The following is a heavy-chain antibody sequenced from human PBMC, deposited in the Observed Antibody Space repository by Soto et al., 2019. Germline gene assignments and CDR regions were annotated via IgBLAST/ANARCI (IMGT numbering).Heavy chain of an antibody. V-gene: IGHV3-48*02. CDR3: ARDKIVGYYGSGSYYNYFDY. CDR2: ISSSSSTI. CDR1: GYPFSRYS. D-gene: IGHD3-10*01. Sequence: GGSLSRSCAASGYPFSRYSMNWVRQAPGPGLARVSYISSSSSTIYYAASVKGRFTISRDNAKNSLYLQMNSLRDEDTAVYYCARDKIVGYYGSGSYYNYFDYWGQGTLVTVSS. J-gene: IGHJ4*02.